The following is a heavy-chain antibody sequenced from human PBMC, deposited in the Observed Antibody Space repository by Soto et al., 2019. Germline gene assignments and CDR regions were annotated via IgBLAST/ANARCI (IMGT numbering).Heavy chain of an antibody. J-gene: IGHJ6*02. CDR2: IIPIFGTA. D-gene: IGHD2-2*01. CDR1: GGTFCSYA. Sequence: QVQLVQSGAEVKKPGSSVKVSCKASGGTFCSYAISWVRQAPGQGLEWMGGIIPIFGTANYAQKFQGRVTITADESTSTAYMELSSLRSEDTAVYYCARGVCSSTSCYPYYYYGMDVWGQGTTVTVSS. V-gene: IGHV1-69*01. CDR3: ARGVCSSTSCYPYYYYGMDV.